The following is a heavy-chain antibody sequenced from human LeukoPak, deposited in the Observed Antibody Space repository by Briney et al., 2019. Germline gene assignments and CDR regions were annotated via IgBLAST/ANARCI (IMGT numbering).Heavy chain of an antibody. CDR1: GYTFTGYY. J-gene: IGHJ4*02. CDR3: ARLDYDDDFDY. CDR2: INPNRGGT. D-gene: IGHD4-17*01. V-gene: IGHV1-2*06. Sequence: AAVTVSFKASGYTFTGYYMHWLRQAPGQGLEWMGRINPNRGGTIYAQKFQGRVTITRAPSLRTAYTAQSRLRSAAPAVFFCARLDYDDDFDYWGQGTLVTVSS.